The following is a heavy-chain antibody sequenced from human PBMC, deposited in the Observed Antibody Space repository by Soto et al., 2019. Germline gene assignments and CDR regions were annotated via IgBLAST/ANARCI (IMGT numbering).Heavy chain of an antibody. D-gene: IGHD3-3*01. CDR1: GACISIGDYS. Sequence: SLVLTCTVCGACISIGDYSWSWVRQPPGKGLEWIGYIYHSGSTYYNPSLKSRVTMSVDTSKNQFSLKLSSVTAADTAVYYCARGGIFGVVAPLDYYYGMDVWGQRSTVTVSS. CDR2: IYHSGST. CDR3: ARGGIFGVVAPLDYYYGMDV. J-gene: IGHJ6*02. V-gene: IGHV4-30-4*01.